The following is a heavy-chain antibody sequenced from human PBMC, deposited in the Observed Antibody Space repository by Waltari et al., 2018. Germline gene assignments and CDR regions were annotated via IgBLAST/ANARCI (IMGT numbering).Heavy chain of an antibody. J-gene: IGHJ4*02. CDR1: GFTFSSYG. D-gene: IGHD6-13*01. V-gene: IGHV3-30*18. CDR3: AKRKQLGLDY. CDR2: ISYDGSNK. Sequence: QVQLVESGGGVVQPGRSLRLSCAASGFTFSSYGMHWVRQAPGKGLEWVAVISYDGSNKYYADSVKGRFTISRDNSKNTLYLQMNSLRAEDTAVYYCAKRKQLGLDYWGQGTLVTVSS.